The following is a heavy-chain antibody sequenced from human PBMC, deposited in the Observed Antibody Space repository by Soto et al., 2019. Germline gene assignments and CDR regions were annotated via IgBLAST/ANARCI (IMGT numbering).Heavy chain of an antibody. CDR2: IYYSGST. CDR3: ARERDSSGYYPVDVGGMDV. Sequence: QVQLQESGPGLVKPSQTLSLTCTVSGGSISSGGYYWSWIRQHPGKGLEWIGYIYYSGSTYYNPSLKSRVTVSVDTSKNQFSLKLSSVTAADTAVYYCARERDSSGYYPVDVGGMDVWGQGTTVTVSS. D-gene: IGHD3-22*01. CDR1: GGSISSGGYY. J-gene: IGHJ6*02. V-gene: IGHV4-31*03.